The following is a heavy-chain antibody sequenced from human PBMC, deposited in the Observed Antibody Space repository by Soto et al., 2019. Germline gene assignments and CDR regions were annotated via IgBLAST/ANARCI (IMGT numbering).Heavy chain of an antibody. V-gene: IGHV3-30*18. CDR3: AKDRQWLVQSQLTGEEKGSDGMDV. Sequence: QVQLVESGGGVVQPGRSLRLSCAASGFTFSSYGMHWVRQAPGKGLEWVAVISYDGSNKYYADSVKGRFTISRDNSKNTLYLQMNSLGAEDTAVYYCAKDRQWLVQSQLTGEEKGSDGMDVWGQGTTVTVSS. CDR1: GFTFSSYG. J-gene: IGHJ6*02. CDR2: ISYDGSNK. D-gene: IGHD6-19*01.